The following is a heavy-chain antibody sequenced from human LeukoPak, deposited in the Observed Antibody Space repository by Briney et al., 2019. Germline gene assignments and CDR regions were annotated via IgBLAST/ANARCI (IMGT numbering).Heavy chain of an antibody. CDR3: ARDRGYDILTCYSVHP. J-gene: IGHJ5*02. CDR2: TYYRSKWYN. CDR1: GDSVSSNSAA. D-gene: IGHD3-9*01. V-gene: IGHV6-1*01. Sequence: SQTLSLTCAISGDSVSSNSAAWNWIRQSPSRGLEWLIRTYYRSKWYNDYAVSVKSRITINPDTSKNQFSLQLNSVTPEDAAVYYWARDRGYDILTCYSVHPWGQGTLVTVSS.